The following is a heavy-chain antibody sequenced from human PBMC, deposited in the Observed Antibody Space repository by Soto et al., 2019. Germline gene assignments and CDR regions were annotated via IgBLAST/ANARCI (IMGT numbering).Heavy chain of an antibody. D-gene: IGHD4-17*01. CDR2: IYYSGST. CDR3: AREKFYGDYVGGGAFDI. Sequence: SETLSLTCTVSGGSISSGDYYWSWIRQPPGKGLEWIGYIYYSGSTYYNPSLKSRVTISVDTSKNQFSLKLSSVTAADTAVYYFAREKFYGDYVGGGAFDIWGQGTMVTVSS. J-gene: IGHJ3*02. CDR1: GGSISSGDYY. V-gene: IGHV4-30-4*01.